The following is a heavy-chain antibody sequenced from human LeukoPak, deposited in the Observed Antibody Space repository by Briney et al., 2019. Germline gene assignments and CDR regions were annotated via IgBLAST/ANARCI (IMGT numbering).Heavy chain of an antibody. J-gene: IGHJ3*02. V-gene: IGHV4-38-2*01. CDR2: IYHSGST. CDR3: ARQDYYDSSVIDAFDI. Sequence: SETLSLTCAVSGYSISSGYYCGWIRQPPGKGLEWIGSIYHSGSTYYNPSLKSRVTISVDTSKNQFSLKLSSVTAADTAVYYCARQDYYDSSVIDAFDIWGQGTMVTVSS. CDR1: GYSISSGYY. D-gene: IGHD3-22*01.